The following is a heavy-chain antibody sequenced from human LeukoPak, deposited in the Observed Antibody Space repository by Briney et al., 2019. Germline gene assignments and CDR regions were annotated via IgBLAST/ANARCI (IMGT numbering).Heavy chain of an antibody. CDR1: GFTFSSYG. CDR3: AKDAETYYYDSSGYYLHPFDY. D-gene: IGHD3-22*01. J-gene: IGHJ4*02. V-gene: IGHV3-30*02. Sequence: PGGSLRLSCAASGFTFSSYGMHWVRQAPGKGLEWVAFIRYDGSNKYYADSVKGRFTISRDNSKNTLYLQMNSLRAEDTAVYYCAKDAETYYYDSSGYYLHPFDYWGQGTLVTASS. CDR2: IRYDGSNK.